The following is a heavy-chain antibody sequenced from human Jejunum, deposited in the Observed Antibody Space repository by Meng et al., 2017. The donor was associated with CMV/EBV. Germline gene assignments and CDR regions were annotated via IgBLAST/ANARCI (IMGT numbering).Heavy chain of an antibody. J-gene: IGHJ4*02. CDR3: ATGLGEDTFYTGDY. D-gene: IGHD3-16*01. CDR1: GFSVRSTY. Sequence: SGFSVRSTYISWVRQASGKGLEWVSVTYSGGSTYSADALRGRFNSTRDNSRNTVYLQMNSLKPEDTAVYFCATGLGEDTFYTGDYWGPGTRVTVSS. V-gene: IGHV3-53*01. CDR2: TYSGGST.